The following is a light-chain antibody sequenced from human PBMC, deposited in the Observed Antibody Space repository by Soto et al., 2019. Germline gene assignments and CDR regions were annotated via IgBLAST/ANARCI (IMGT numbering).Light chain of an antibody. CDR3: CSYAGSLVV. V-gene: IGLV2-11*01. CDR1: SSDVGGYNY. CDR2: DVS. J-gene: IGLJ2*01. Sequence: QSVLTQPRSVSESPGQSVTISCTGTSSDVGGYNYVSWYQQHPGKAPKLMIYDVSKRPSGVPDRFSGSKSGNTASLTISGLQAEDEADYYCCSYAGSLVVFGGGTKVTVL.